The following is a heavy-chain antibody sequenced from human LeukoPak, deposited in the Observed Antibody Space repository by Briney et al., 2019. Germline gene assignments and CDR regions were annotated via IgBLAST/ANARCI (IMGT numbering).Heavy chain of an antibody. Sequence: ASVQVSCTASGYTFTGYYMHWVRQAPGQGLEWMGWINPNSGGTNFAQKFQDRVTMTSDTSISTACMELSRLRSDDTAVYYCARGDYSRDYYYMDVWGKGTTVTVSS. CDR1: GYTFTGYY. D-gene: IGHD4-11*01. CDR2: INPNSGGT. V-gene: IGHV1-2*02. J-gene: IGHJ6*03. CDR3: ARGDYSRDYYYMDV.